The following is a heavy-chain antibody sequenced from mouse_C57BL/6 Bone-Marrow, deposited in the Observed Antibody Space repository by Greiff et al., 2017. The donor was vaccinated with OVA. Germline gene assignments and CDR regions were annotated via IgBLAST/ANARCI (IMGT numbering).Heavy chain of an antibody. J-gene: IGHJ3*01. CDR3: VRPADSSGPWFAY. V-gene: IGHV10-1*01. CDR1: GFSFNTYA. CDR2: IRSKSNNYAT. D-gene: IGHD3-2*02. Sequence: EVQLVESGGGLVQPKGSLKLSCAASGFSFNTYAMNWVRQAPGKGLEWVARIRSKSNNYATYYADSVKDRFTISRDDSESMLYLQMNNLKTEDTAMYYCVRPADSSGPWFAYWGQGTLVTVSA.